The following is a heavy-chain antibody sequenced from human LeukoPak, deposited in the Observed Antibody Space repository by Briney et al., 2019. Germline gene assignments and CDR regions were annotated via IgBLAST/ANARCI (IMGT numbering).Heavy chain of an antibody. D-gene: IGHD6-13*01. J-gene: IGHJ4*02. CDR3: AKDRSSSWTFDY. CDR2: ISYDGSKK. CDR1: GFTFSSCG. Sequence: GSLRLSCAASGFTFSSCGMHWVRQAPGKGLEWVAVISYDGSKKYYADSVKGRFTISRDNSKNTLYLQMNSLRAEDTAVYYCAKDRSSSWTFDYWGQGTLVTVSS. V-gene: IGHV3-30*18.